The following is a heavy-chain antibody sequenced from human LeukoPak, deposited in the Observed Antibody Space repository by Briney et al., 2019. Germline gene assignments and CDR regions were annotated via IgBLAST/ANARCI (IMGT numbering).Heavy chain of an antibody. CDR3: VKGGSYWGYYLDY. CDR1: GFTFDSYG. V-gene: IGHV3-23*01. CDR2: ISGSGGSA. J-gene: IGHJ4*02. Sequence: GGSLRLSSAASGFTFDSYGMSWVRQAPGKGLEWASFISGSGGSAYYADSVKGRFTISRDNSKNTLYLQMNSLRAEDTAVYYCVKGGSYWGYYLDYWGQGTLVTVSS. D-gene: IGHD1-26*01.